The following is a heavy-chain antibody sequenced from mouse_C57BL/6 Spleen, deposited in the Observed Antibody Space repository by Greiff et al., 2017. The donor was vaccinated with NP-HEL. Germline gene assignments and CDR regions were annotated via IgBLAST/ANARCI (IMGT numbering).Heavy chain of an antibody. CDR2: INPSTGGT. CDR1: GYSFTGYY. D-gene: IGHD1-1*01. CDR3: ARDYGSSDYFDY. V-gene: IGHV1-42*01. J-gene: IGHJ2*01. Sequence: EVQLQQSGPELVKPGASVKISCKASGYSFTGYYMNWVKQSPEKSLEWIGEINPSTGGTTYNQKFKAKATLTVDKSSSTAYMQLKSLTSEDSAVYYCARDYGSSDYFDYWGQGTTLTVSS.